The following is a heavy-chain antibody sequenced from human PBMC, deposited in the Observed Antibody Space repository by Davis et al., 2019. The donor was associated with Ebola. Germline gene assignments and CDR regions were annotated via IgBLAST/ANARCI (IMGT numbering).Heavy chain of an antibody. J-gene: IGHJ5*01. CDR2: IKGVNGKT. CDR1: GYSFTNYA. V-gene: IGHV1-3*01. D-gene: IGHD5-12*01. Sequence: ASVKVSCKASGYSFTNYAMQWVRQAPGQSLEWIGWIKGVNGKTKYSQKFQGRVTLTRDTSATIGYMQLSGLKSEDTAVYYCVRGRKVARMGSWFDSWGQGTLVTVSS. CDR3: VRGRKVARMGSWFDS.